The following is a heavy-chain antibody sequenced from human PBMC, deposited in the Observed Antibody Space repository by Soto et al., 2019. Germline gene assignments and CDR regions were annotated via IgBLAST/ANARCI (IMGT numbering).Heavy chain of an antibody. J-gene: IGHJ4*02. CDR2: ISYDGRNK. CDR3: ARAGFNYYVDY. Sequence: QVQVVESGGGVVQPGRSLRLSCAASGFTFSNYAMHWVRQAPGKGLEWVAVISYDGRNKYYADSVKGRLTISRDNSKNTVYLQLNSLRAEDTAVYFCARAGFNYYVDYEGMGTLVTVSS. V-gene: IGHV3-30*04. CDR1: GFTFSNYA.